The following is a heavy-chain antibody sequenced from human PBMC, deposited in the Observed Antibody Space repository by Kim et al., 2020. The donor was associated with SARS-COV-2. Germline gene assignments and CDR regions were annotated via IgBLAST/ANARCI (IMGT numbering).Heavy chain of an antibody. CDR1: GYSFTTYA. J-gene: IGHJ4*02. CDR2: INTNTGNP. CDR3: ARGSDTTSSDY. V-gene: IGHV7-4-1*02. Sequence: ASVKVSCKASGYSFTTYAVNWVRQAPGQGLEWMGWINTNTGNPAYAQRFTGRFLFSLDTSVSTAFLQISSLRTEDTAVYYCARGSDTTSSDYWGQGSLVTVSS. D-gene: IGHD6-6*01.